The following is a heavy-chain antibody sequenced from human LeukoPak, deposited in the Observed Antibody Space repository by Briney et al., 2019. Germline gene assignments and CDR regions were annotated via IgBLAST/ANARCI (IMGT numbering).Heavy chain of an antibody. CDR2: INPNYGGT. CDR1: GYTFTGYY. V-gene: IGHV1-2*02. J-gene: IGHJ4*02. CDR3: ARDTGFPFFDY. Sequence: GASVKVSCKTSGYTFTGYYLRWVRQAPGQGPEWMGWINPNYGGTKYAPKFQGRVTMTRDTSITTAYMELSRLTSDDTAVYYCARDTGFPFFDYWGQGTLVTVS.